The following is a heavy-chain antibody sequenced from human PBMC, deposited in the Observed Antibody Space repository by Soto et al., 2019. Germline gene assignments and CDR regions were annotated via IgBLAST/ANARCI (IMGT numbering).Heavy chain of an antibody. V-gene: IGHV4-39*01. J-gene: IGHJ6*02. Sequence: SETLSLTCTVSGGSISSSSYYWGWIRQPPGKGLEWIGSIYYSGSTYYKPSLTSRVTISVDTSKNQFSLKLSSVTAADTAVYYCARGDYDFWSGTLSGMDVWGQGTTVT. CDR1: GGSISSSSYY. CDR2: IYYSGST. CDR3: ARGDYDFWSGTLSGMDV. D-gene: IGHD3-3*01.